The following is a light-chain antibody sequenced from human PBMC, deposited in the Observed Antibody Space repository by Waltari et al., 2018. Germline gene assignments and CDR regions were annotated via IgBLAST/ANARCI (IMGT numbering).Light chain of an antibody. V-gene: IGKV3-20*01. J-gene: IGKJ4*01. CDR1: QTVRTTY. CDR3: QQYDISPLT. CDR2: GAS. Sequence: EILLTQSPGTLSLSPGERATLSCRASQTVRTTYLAWYQQKPGQAPTLLIYGASSRATGIPDRFSGSGSATDFSLTISSLEPEDFAVYYCQQYDISPLTFGGGTKVEIK.